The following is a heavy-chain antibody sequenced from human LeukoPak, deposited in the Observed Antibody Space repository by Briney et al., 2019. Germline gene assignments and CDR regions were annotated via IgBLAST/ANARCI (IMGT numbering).Heavy chain of an antibody. CDR1: GGTFSDYV. CDR2: IITVSETT. J-gene: IGHJ4*02. Sequence: SVKVSCKASGGTFSDYVITWVRQAPGQGLEWMGGIITVSETTNYAQKFQGRVTFTAGESTTTAYMELSSLRSEDTAVYYCARGGRYSSAWFFDLWGQGTLVTVSS. D-gene: IGHD6-19*01. V-gene: IGHV1-69*01. CDR3: ARGGRYSSAWFFDL.